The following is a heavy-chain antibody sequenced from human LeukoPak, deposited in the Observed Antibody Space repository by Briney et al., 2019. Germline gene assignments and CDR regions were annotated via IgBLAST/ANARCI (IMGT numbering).Heavy chain of an antibody. CDR2: ISGSGGTT. CDR3: AKDREGLSSGYDLEYFDY. V-gene: IGHV3-23*01. J-gene: IGHJ4*02. Sequence: GGSLRLSCAASGFTFSSYVISWVRQAPGKGLEWVSGISGSGGTTYYADSVKGRFTISRDNSKNTLFLQMNSLRAEDTAVYYCAKDREGLSSGYDLEYFDYWGQGTLVTVSS. D-gene: IGHD5-12*01. CDR1: GFTFSSYV.